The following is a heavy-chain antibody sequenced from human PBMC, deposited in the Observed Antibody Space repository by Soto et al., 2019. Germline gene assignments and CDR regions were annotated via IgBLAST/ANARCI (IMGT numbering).Heavy chain of an antibody. D-gene: IGHD3-3*01. CDR3: ARVDVLRFLEWLI. J-gene: IGHJ4*03. CDR1: GYTFTNYG. CDR2: IGAYDGNT. Sequence: ASVKVSCKASGYTFTNYGISWVRQAPGQGLEWMGWIGAYDGNTNYAQNLQGSVTITTDTSTSTAHMQLRGLRSDDTAVYYCARVDVLRFLEWLIWGQGTLVTVSS. V-gene: IGHV1-18*04.